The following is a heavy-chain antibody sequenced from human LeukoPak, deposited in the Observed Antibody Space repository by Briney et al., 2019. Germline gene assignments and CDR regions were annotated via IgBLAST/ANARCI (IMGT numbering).Heavy chain of an antibody. Sequence: GGSLRLSCAASGFTFSSYAMSWVRQAPGKGLEWVSGLSASGGLTYYADSVKGRFTISRDNSKNTLYVQMNSLRAEDTAVYYCAKDVGTVEGGSSDMDVWGKGTTVTVSS. J-gene: IGHJ6*03. V-gene: IGHV3-23*01. CDR2: LSASGGLT. CDR1: GFTFSSYA. D-gene: IGHD1-26*01. CDR3: AKDVGTVEGGSSDMDV.